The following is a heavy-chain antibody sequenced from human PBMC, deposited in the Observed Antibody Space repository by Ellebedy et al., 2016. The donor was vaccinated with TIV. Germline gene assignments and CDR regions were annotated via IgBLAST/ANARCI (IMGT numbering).Heavy chain of an antibody. Sequence: MPSETLSLTCTVPGGSISSSSYYWGWIRQPPGKGLEWIGSIYYSGSTYYNPSLKSRVTISVDTSKNQFSLKLSSVTAADTAVYYCARHVVYSSGGDYWGQGTLVTVSS. V-gene: IGHV4-39*01. CDR3: ARHVVYSSGGDY. CDR1: GGSISSSSYY. D-gene: IGHD6-25*01. J-gene: IGHJ4*02. CDR2: IYYSGST.